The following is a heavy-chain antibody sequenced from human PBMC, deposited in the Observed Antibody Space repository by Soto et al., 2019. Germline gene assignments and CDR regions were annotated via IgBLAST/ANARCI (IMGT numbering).Heavy chain of an antibody. J-gene: IGHJ4*02. D-gene: IGHD3-22*01. CDR3: AKYRRYYYDSSGYYIIDY. V-gene: IGHV3-33*06. CDR1: GFPFVSYG. Sequence: WGSLRLSCVASGFPFVSYGMHWVRQAPGKGLEWVAVIWYDGNNKNYADSVKGRFTISRDNSKNTLYLQINSPRAEDTAVYYCAKYRRYYYDSSGYYIIDYWGQGTLVTVSS. CDR2: IWYDGNNK.